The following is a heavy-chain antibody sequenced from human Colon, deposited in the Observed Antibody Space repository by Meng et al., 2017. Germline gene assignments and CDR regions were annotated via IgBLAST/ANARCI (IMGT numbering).Heavy chain of an antibody. CDR1: GGSFSGYY. CDR2: INHSGIT. Sequence: QEQLQQWGAGRLKPSETLSLTCAVYGGSFSGYYWSWIRQPPGKGLEWIGEINHSGITNYNPSLKSRVTISVDTSKNQFSLNLSSVTAADTAVYYCTNSLPRDFWSGYPTDYWGQGTLVTVSS. V-gene: IGHV4-34*01. D-gene: IGHD3-3*01. J-gene: IGHJ4*02. CDR3: TNSLPRDFWSGYPTDY.